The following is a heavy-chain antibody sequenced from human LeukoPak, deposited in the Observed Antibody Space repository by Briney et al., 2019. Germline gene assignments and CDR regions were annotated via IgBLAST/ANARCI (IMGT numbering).Heavy chain of an antibody. CDR3: ARETRRYYYDSSGIAFAGAFDI. Sequence: GGSLRLSCAASGFTFSSYWMHWVRHAPGKGLVWVSRINSDGSSTSYADSVKGRFTISRDNAKNTLYLQMNSLRAEDTAAYYCARETRRYYYDSSGIAFAGAFDIWGQGTMVTVSS. V-gene: IGHV3-74*01. CDR2: INSDGSST. D-gene: IGHD3-22*01. J-gene: IGHJ3*02. CDR1: GFTFSSYW.